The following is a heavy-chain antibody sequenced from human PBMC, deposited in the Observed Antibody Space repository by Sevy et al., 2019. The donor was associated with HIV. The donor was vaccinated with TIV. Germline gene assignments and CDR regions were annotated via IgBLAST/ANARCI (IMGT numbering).Heavy chain of an antibody. CDR1: EFIFSSHA. J-gene: IGHJ3*02. CDR2: ISGNGENT. Sequence: GGSLRLSCAASEFIFSSHAVSWVRQAPGKGLEWVSAISGNGENTHYADSVRGRFTISGDNFKNTLYLQMNSLRAEDTALYYCARDGRGISAFDIWGPGTMVTVSS. CDR3: ARDGRGISAFDI. D-gene: IGHD3-3*02. V-gene: IGHV3-23*01.